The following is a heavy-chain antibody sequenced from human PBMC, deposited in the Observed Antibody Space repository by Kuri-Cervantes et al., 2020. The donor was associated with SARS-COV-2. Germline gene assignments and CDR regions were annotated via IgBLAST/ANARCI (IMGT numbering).Heavy chain of an antibody. J-gene: IGHJ6*03. Sequence: GESLKISCAASGFTFSSYAMSWVRQAPGKGLEWVSAISGSGGSTYYADTVKGRFTFSRDNAKNSLYLQMNSLRAEDTAVYYCARDRDMDVWGKGTTVTVSS. D-gene: IGHD3-10*01. CDR3: ARDRDMDV. CDR1: GFTFSSYA. CDR2: ISGSGGST. V-gene: IGHV3-23*01.